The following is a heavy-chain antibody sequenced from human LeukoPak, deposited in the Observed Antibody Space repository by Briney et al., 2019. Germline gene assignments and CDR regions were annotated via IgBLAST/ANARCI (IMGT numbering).Heavy chain of an antibody. V-gene: IGHV3-30*03. Sequence: GGSLRLSCAASGFTFSSYGMHWVRQAPGKGLEWVAVISYDGSNKYYADSVKGRFTISRDNSKNTLYLQMNSLRAEDTAVYYXXXXLGWELLRPFDYWGQGTLVTVSS. CDR1: GFTFSSYG. CDR3: XXXLGWELLRPFDY. CDR2: ISYDGSNK. D-gene: IGHD1-26*01. J-gene: IGHJ4*02.